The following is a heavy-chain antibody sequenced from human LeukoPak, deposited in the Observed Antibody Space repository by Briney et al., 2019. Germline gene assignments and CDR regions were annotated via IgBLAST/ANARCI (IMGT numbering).Heavy chain of an antibody. CDR1: GGSISSSGYY. V-gene: IGHV4-39*07. CDR2: VYYSGTT. D-gene: IGHD6-13*01. J-gene: IGHJ4*02. CDR3: AREYSSSRYGY. Sequence: SETLSLTCSVSGGSISSSGYYWGWIRQPPGKGLEWIGSVYYSGTTYFNPSLKSRVTISVDTSKNQFSLRLSSVTAAGTAVYYCAREYSSSRYGYWGQGTLVSVSS.